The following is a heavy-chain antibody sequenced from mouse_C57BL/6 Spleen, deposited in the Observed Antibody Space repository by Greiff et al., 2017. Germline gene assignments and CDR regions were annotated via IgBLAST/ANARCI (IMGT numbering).Heavy chain of an antibody. CDR2: IDPSDSYT. D-gene: IGHD1-1*01. J-gene: IGHJ1*03. CDR1: GYTFTSYW. CDR3: ARRDGSSHWYFDV. Sequence: QVQLQQPGAELVMPGASVKLSCKASGYTFTSYWMHWVKQRPGQGLEWIGEIDPSDSYTNYHQKFKGKSTLTVDKSSSTAYMQLSSLTSEDSAVYYCARRDGSSHWYFDVWGTGTTVTFSS. V-gene: IGHV1-69*01.